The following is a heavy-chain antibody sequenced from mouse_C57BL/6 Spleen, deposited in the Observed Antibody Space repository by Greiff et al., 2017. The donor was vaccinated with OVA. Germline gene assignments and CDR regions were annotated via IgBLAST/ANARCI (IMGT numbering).Heavy chain of an antibody. CDR2: ISYDGSN. J-gene: IGHJ2*01. CDR3: ARDVDY. CDR1: GYSITSGYY. Sequence: EVQLQQSGPGLVKPSQSLSLTCSVTGYSITSGYYWNWIRQFPGNKLEWMGYISYDGSNNYNPSLKNRISITRDTSKNQFFLKLNSVTTEDTATYYCARDVDYWGQGTTLTVSS. V-gene: IGHV3-6*01.